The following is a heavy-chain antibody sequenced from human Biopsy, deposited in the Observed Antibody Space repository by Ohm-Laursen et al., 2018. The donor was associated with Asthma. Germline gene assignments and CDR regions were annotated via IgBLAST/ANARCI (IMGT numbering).Heavy chain of an antibody. Sequence: SQTLSLTCPVSGGSISSGAYYWSWVRQPPGKGLEWIRYIYYIGSTYYSPSLKSRVAISLDTSKNQFSLKLSSVTAADTAVYFCARRGGVRRYFDYWGQGTLVTVSS. CDR3: ARRGGVRRYFDY. J-gene: IGHJ4*02. CDR2: IYYIGST. D-gene: IGHD3-16*01. CDR1: GGSISSGAYY. V-gene: IGHV4-30-4*01.